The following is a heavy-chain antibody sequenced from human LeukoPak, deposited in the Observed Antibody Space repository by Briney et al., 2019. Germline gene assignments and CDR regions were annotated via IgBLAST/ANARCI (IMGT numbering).Heavy chain of an antibody. J-gene: IGHJ4*02. CDR3: AKDPRRYSRTGGYF. CDR2: ISYDGSNK. D-gene: IGHD6-13*01. V-gene: IGHV3-30*18. CDR1: GFTFSNYG. Sequence: PGRSLRLSCAASGFTFSNYGMHWVRQAPGKGLQWVAFISYDGSNKYYADSVKGRFTISRDNSKNTLYLQMNSLRAEDTAVYYCAKDPRRYSRTGGYFWGQGTLVTVSS.